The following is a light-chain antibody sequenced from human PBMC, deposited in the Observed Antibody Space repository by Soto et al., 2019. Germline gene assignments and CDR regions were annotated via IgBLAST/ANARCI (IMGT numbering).Light chain of an antibody. CDR2: DAS. CDR1: QRISRW. J-gene: IGKJ1*01. V-gene: IGKV1-5*01. Sequence: DIQMTQSPSTLSASVGDRVTITCRANQRISRWLAWYQQKPGKAPKLLIYDASSLESGVPSRFSGSGSGTEFTLTISSLQPDDFATYYCQQYNTYSWTFGQGTKVEIK. CDR3: QQYNTYSWT.